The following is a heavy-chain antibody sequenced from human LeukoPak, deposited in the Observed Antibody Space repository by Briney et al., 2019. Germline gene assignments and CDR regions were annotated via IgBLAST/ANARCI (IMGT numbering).Heavy chain of an antibody. J-gene: IGHJ4*02. V-gene: IGHV1-2*02. CDR1: GYTFTGYC. CDR3: ARDYPGEDTAMAKFDY. Sequence: ASVKVYCKASGYTFTGYCMHWVRQAPGQGLEWMGWINPNSGGTNYAQKFQGRVTMTRDTSISTAYMELSRLRSDDTAVYYCARDYPGEDTAMAKFDYWGQGTLVTVSS. D-gene: IGHD5-18*01. CDR2: INPNSGGT.